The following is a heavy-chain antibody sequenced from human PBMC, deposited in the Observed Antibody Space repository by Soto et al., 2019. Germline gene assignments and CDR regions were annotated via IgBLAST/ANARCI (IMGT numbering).Heavy chain of an antibody. CDR2: IWYDGSNK. Sequence: GGSLRLSCAASGFTFSSYGMHWVRQAPGKGLEWVAVIWYDGSNKYYADSVKGRFTISRDNSKNTLYLQMNSLRAEDTAVYYCARESSGSYYNWFDPWGQGTMV. CDR1: GFTFSSYG. V-gene: IGHV3-33*01. CDR3: ARESSGSYYNWFDP. D-gene: IGHD1-26*01. J-gene: IGHJ5*02.